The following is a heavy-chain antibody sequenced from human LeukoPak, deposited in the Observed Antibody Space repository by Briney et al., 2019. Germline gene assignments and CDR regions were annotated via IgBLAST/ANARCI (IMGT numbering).Heavy chain of an antibody. V-gene: IGHV3-23*01. CDR1: GFTFSSYA. J-gene: IGHJ4*02. CDR3: ARDTYGDGFDY. CDR2: ISVSGGST. Sequence: PGGSLRLSCAASGFTFSSYAMTWVRQAPGKGLEWVSGISVSGGSTCYADPVKGRFTISRDTSKNTLYLQMNSLRAEDTAVYYCARDTYGDGFDYWGQGTLVTVSS. D-gene: IGHD4-17*01.